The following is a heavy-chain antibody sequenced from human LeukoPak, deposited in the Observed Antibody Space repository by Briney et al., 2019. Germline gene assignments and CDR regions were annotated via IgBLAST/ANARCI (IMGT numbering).Heavy chain of an antibody. V-gene: IGHV4-59*08. CDR2: IYYSGST. CDR3: ARAVSGRFDY. Sequence: SETLSLTCTVSGGSMSPYHWGWIRQPPGKGLEWTGYIYYSGSTNYNPSLKGRVTIPVDTSKNQFSLKLSSVTAADTAIYYCARAVSGRFDYWGQGTLVTVSS. D-gene: IGHD6-19*01. J-gene: IGHJ4*02. CDR1: GGSMSPYH.